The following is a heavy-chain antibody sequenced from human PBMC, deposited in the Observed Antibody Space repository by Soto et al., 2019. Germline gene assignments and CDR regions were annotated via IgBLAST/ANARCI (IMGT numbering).Heavy chain of an antibody. Sequence: QVQLQQWGAGLLKPSETLSLTCAVYGGSFSGYYWSWIRQPPGKGLEWIGEINHRGSTNYNPALKSRVTISVDTSKNQFSLKLSSVTAADAAVYYCARGRRGITMVRGPPRNWFDPWGQGTLVTVSS. J-gene: IGHJ5*02. CDR2: INHRGST. CDR1: GGSFSGYY. CDR3: ARGRRGITMVRGPPRNWFDP. V-gene: IGHV4-34*01. D-gene: IGHD3-10*01.